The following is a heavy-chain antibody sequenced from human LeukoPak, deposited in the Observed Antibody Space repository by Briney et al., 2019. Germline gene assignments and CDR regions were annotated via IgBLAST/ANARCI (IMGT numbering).Heavy chain of an antibody. D-gene: IGHD6-13*01. V-gene: IGHV4-30-4*02. CDR3: ARADIAAAEGYFDY. Sequence: SETLSLTCTVSGGSISSGDYYWSWIRQPPGKGLEWIGYIYYSGSTYYNPSLKSRVTISVDTSKNQFSLKLSSVTAADTAVYYCARADIAAAEGYFDYWGQGTLVTVSS. CDR2: IYYSGST. J-gene: IGHJ4*02. CDR1: GGSISSGDYY.